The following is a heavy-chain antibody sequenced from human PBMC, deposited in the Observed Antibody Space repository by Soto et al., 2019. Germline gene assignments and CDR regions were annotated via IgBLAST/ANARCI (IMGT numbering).Heavy chain of an antibody. CDR1: GFAFSDSA. D-gene: IGHD3-16*01. J-gene: IGHJ3*02. CDR2: IKDKGNNYAT. Sequence: EVQLVESGGGLVQPGGSLKLSCAASGFAFSDSAIHWVRQSSGKGLEWVARIKDKGNNYATAYAASVTGSFTVSRDDSKNTAYLQINNLKIEDTAIYFCSRHRIIWANQMSTDVSNDGFDIWGQGTMGTVSS. CDR3: SRHRIIWANQMSTDVSNDGFDI. V-gene: IGHV3-73*01.